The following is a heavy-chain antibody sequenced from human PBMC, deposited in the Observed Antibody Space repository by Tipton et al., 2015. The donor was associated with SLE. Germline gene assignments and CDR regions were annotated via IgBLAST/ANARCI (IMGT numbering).Heavy chain of an antibody. CDR1: GGSISSGSYY. J-gene: IGHJ3*02. Sequence: TLSLTCTVSGGSISSGSYYWSWIRQPAGKGLEWIGYIYTSGSTNYNPSLKSRVTISVDTSKNQFSLKLSSVTAADTAVYYCARAPKLMVRGVSDAFDIWGQGTMVTVSS. D-gene: IGHD3-10*01. V-gene: IGHV4-61*09. CDR2: IYTSGST. CDR3: ARAPKLMVRGVSDAFDI.